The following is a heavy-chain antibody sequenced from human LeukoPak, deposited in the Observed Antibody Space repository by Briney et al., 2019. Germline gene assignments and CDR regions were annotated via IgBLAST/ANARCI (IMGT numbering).Heavy chain of an antibody. CDR1: GGSISSGGYY. CDR2: IYYSGST. D-gene: IGHD5-12*01. CDR3: ARTYGSGYDLAYWYFDL. V-gene: IGHV4-31*03. Sequence: SETLSLTCTVSGGSISSGGYYWSWIRQHPGKGLEWIGYIYYSGSTYYNPSLKSRVTISVDTSKNQFSLKLSSVTAADTAVYYCARTYGSGYDLAYWYFDLWGRGTLVTVSS. J-gene: IGHJ2*01.